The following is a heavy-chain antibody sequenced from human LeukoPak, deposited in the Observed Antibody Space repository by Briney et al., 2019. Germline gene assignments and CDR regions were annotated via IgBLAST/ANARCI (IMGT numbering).Heavy chain of an antibody. J-gene: IGHJ4*02. CDR2: ISDSGRST. Sequence: PGGSLRLSCAASGFTFSSYAMSWVRQAPGTGLEWVSAISDSGRSTYYADSVKGRFTISRDNAKNTLYLQMNSLRAEDTAVYFCAREVASAAFDYWGQGTPVTVSS. V-gene: IGHV3-23*01. CDR1: GFTFSSYA. CDR3: AREVASAAFDY. D-gene: IGHD5-12*01.